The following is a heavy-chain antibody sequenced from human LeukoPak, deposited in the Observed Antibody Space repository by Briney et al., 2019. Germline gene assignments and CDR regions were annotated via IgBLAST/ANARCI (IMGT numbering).Heavy chain of an antibody. D-gene: IGHD7-27*01. J-gene: IGHJ4*02. CDR3: ARVRATGAHDC. CDR2: INHSGST. Sequence: SGTLSLTCTVSGDSMNNFYWSWIRQTAGKGLEWIGEINHSGSTNYNPSLKSRVTISVDTSKNQFSLKLSSVPAADTAVYYCARVRATGAHDCWGQGTLVTVSS. V-gene: IGHV4-34*01. CDR1: GDSMNNFY.